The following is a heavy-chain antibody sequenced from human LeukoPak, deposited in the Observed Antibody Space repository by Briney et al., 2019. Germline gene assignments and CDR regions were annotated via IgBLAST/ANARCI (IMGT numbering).Heavy chain of an antibody. CDR1: GFTFSSYW. CDR3: ARGSSVVALD. J-gene: IGHJ4*02. CDR2: ITSEGSST. Sequence: PGGSLRLSCAASGFTFSSYWMHWVRQVPGKGLVWVSRITSEGSSTSYADSVKGRFTISRDSAKNTLYLQMNSLRAEDTAVYYCARGSSVVALDWGQGTLATVSS. V-gene: IGHV3-74*01. D-gene: IGHD2-15*01.